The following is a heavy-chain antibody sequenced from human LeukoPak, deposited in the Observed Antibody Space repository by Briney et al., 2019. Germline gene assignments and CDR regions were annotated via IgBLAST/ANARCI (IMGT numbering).Heavy chain of an antibody. CDR3: ARVPHCSSTSCYEPGY. D-gene: IGHD2-2*01. CDR2: IFTSGST. Sequence: SQTLSLTCTVSGGSISTGSYYRNWIRQPAGKGLEWIGRIFTSGSTDYNPSLKSRVTISADTSKNQFSLKLSSVTAADTAVYYCARVPHCSSTSCYEPGYWGQGTLVTVSS. CDR1: GGSISTGSYY. V-gene: IGHV4-61*02. J-gene: IGHJ4*02.